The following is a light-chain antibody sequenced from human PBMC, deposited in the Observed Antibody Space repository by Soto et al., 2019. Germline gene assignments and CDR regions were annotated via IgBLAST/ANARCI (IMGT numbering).Light chain of an antibody. CDR3: LQSDTWPYT. Sequence: ETMLTQSPATLSVSPGERATLSCRASQRVGTNLAWYQHKPGQPPRLLIHRVSTGAPGVPARFSGSGSGTEFTLTISSLQSEDFAVYYCLQSDTWPYTFGQGTQLEIK. V-gene: IGKV3-15*01. J-gene: IGKJ2*01. CDR1: QRVGTN. CDR2: RVS.